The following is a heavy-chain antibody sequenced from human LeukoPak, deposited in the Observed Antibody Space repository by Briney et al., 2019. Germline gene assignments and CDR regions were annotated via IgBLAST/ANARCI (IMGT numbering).Heavy chain of an antibody. J-gene: IGHJ4*02. V-gene: IGHV3-30*18. D-gene: IGHD3-10*01. Sequence: GGSLRLSCAASGFXFSNYDMHWVRQAPGKGLEWVAVISYDGSNKYSADSVKGRFTISRDNSKNTLYLEMNSLRAEDTAVYYCAKHGENYYGSGSYAYWGQGTLVTVSS. CDR1: GFXFSNYD. CDR3: AKHGENYYGSGSYAY. CDR2: ISYDGSNK.